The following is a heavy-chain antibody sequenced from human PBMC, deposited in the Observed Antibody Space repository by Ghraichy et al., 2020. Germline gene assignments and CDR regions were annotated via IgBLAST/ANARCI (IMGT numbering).Heavy chain of an antibody. CDR2: INPNSGGT. CDR1: GYTFTGYY. Sequence: ASVKVSCKASGYTFTGYYMHWVRQAPGQGLEWMGWINPNSGGTNYAQKFQGRVTMTRDTSISTAYMELSRLRSDDTAVYYCAKDIVVVPGYYYYYYGMDVWGQGTTVTVSS. CDR3: AKDIVVVPGYYYYYYGMDV. J-gene: IGHJ6*02. D-gene: IGHD2-15*01. V-gene: IGHV1-2*02.